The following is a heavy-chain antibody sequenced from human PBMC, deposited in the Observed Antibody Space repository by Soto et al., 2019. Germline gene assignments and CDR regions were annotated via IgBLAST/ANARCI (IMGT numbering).Heavy chain of an antibody. J-gene: IGHJ6*02. V-gene: IGHV4-61*01. CDR1: GGSVSSGSYY. CDR3: ARCDIVATSGMDV. Sequence: SETLSLTCTVSGGSVSSGSYYWSWIRQPPGKGLEWIGYIYYSGSTNYNPSLKSRVTISVDTSKNQFSLKLSSVTAADTAVYYCARCDIVATSGMDVWGRGTTVTVSS. D-gene: IGHD5-12*01. CDR2: IYYSGST.